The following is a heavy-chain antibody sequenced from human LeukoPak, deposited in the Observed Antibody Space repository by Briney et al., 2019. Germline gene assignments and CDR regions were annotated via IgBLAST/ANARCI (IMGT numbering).Heavy chain of an antibody. CDR2: IYYSGST. CDR3: ARWTGSGWDYYFDY. D-gene: IGHD6-19*01. Sequence: SGTLSLTCTVSGGSISSYYWSWIRQPPGKGLEWIGYIYYSGSTNYNPSLKSRVTISVDTSKNQFSLKLSSVTAADTAVYYCARWTGSGWDYYFDYLGQGTLVTVSS. V-gene: IGHV4-59*08. CDR1: GGSISSYY. J-gene: IGHJ4*02.